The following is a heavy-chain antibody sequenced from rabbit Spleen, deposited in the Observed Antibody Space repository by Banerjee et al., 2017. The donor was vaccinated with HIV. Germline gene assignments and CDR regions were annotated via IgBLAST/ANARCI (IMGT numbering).Heavy chain of an antibody. D-gene: IGHD8-1*01. CDR2: IDPLFGTT. J-gene: IGHJ6*01. CDR1: GFDFSRYG. CDR3: ARDGAGGSYFAL. Sequence: QEQLMESGGGLVQPGGSLKLSCKASGFDFSRYGVSWVRQAPGKGLEWIGYIDPLFGTTYYANWVNGRFSISRENAQNTVFLQMTSLTAADTATYFCARDGAGGSYFALWGPGTLVTVS. V-gene: IGHV1S47*01.